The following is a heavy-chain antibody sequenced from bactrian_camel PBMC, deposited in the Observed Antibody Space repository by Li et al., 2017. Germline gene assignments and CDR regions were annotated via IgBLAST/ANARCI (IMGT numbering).Heavy chain of an antibody. Sequence: HVQLVESGGDSVEAGGSLRLSCTASGFTDGTYCMGWFRQAPGKEREALASIDSDGRPRYADAVKGRLTISKDSAKNTLYLQMNNLKVEDTAMYYCAADGVNLQLARGYNYWGQGTQVTVS. CDR1: GFTDGTYC. V-gene: IGHV3S55*01. J-gene: IGHJ4*01. CDR2: IDSDGRP. D-gene: IGHD6*01. CDR3: AADGVNLQLARGYNY.